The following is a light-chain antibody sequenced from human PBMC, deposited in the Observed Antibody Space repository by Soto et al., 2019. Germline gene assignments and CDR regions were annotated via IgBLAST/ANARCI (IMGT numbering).Light chain of an antibody. V-gene: IGLV1-40*01. CDR3: QSYDSSLSAFYV. Sequence: QSALTQPPSVSGAPGQMVTISCTGSRSKIGAGYDVHWYQQLPGTAPKLLIYGNSNRPSGVPDRFSGSKSGTSASLAITGLQAEDEADYYCQSYDSSLSAFYVFGTGTKVTVL. CDR2: GNS. CDR1: RSKIGAGYD. J-gene: IGLJ1*01.